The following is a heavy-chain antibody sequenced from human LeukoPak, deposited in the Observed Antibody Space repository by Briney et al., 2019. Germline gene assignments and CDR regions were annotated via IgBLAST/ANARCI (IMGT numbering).Heavy chain of an antibody. V-gene: IGHV1-46*01. CDR1: GYTFTSYY. J-gene: IGHJ5*02. CDR2: INPSGGST. D-gene: IGHD3-9*01. CDR3: AREGGGFDVLRYLDP. Sequence: ASVKVSCKASGYTFTSYYMHWVRQAPGQGLEWMGIINPSGGSTSYAQKFQGRVTMTRDTSTSTVYMELSSLRSEDTAVYCCAREGGGFDVLRYLDPWGQGTLVTVSS.